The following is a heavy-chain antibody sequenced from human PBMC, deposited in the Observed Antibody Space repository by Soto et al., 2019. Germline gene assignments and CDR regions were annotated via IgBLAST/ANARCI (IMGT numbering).Heavy chain of an antibody. Sequence: GGSLRLCFAACGFTFSSYAMHWVRQAPGKWLEWVEVISYDGSNKYYADSVKGRFTISRDNSKNTLYLQMNSLRAEDTAVYYCARDTTTGKTLFGYGMDVWGQGTTVTVSS. CDR1: GFTFSSYA. J-gene: IGHJ6*02. CDR2: ISYDGSNK. CDR3: ARDTTTGKTLFGYGMDV. D-gene: IGHD1-1*01. V-gene: IGHV3-30-3*01.